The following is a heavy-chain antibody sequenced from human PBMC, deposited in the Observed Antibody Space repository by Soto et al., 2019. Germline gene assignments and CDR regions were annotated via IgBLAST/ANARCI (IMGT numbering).Heavy chain of an antibody. CDR2: IYSGGST. Sequence: GGSLRLSCAASGFTFSSNYMSWVRQAPGKGLEWVSVIYSGGSTYYADSVKGRFTISRDNSKNTLYLQMNSLRAEDTAVYYCARGIAVAGGVPFDYWGQGTLVTVSS. V-gene: IGHV3-66*01. CDR3: ARGIAVAGGVPFDY. CDR1: GFTFSSNY. J-gene: IGHJ4*02. D-gene: IGHD6-19*01.